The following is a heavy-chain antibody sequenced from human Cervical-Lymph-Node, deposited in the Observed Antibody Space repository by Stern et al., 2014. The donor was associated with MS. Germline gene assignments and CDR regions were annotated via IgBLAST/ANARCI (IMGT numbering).Heavy chain of an antibody. V-gene: IGHV3-7*01. J-gene: IGHJ4*02. CDR2: INQDGSAN. CDR3: ARGIEQ. CDR1: GFTFSTYW. Sequence: EVQLEESGGGLVQPGGSLRLSCEASGFTFSTYWMSWVRQAPGKGLEWVAKINQDGSANGYGDSVEGRFTISRDNAKRSLHLQMNSLRVEDTAVYYCARGIEQWCQGTLVTVSS. D-gene: IGHD3-16*02.